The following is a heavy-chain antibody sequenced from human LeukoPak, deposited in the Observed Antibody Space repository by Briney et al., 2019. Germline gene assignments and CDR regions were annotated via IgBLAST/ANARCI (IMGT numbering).Heavy chain of an antibody. Sequence: SETLSLTCTVSGGSISSDFWSWIRQPPGKGLEWIGYIYYSGNTNYNPSLKSRVTISVDTSKNQFSLKLSSVTAADTAVYYCARDTSSGWYHYFDYWGQGTLVTVSS. CDR2: IYYSGNT. J-gene: IGHJ4*02. CDR3: ARDTSSGWYHYFDY. D-gene: IGHD6-19*01. V-gene: IGHV4-59*12. CDR1: GGSISSDF.